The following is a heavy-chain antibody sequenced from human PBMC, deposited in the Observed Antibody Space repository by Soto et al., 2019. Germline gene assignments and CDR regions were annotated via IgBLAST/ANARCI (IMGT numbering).Heavy chain of an antibody. CDR1: GFTFSSYG. V-gene: IGHV3-33*01. CDR3: ARDRSSYGDYAGGYFDY. J-gene: IGHJ4*02. D-gene: IGHD4-17*01. CDR2: IWYDGSNK. Sequence: QVQLVESGGGVVQPGRSLRLSCAASGFTFSSYGMHWVRQAPGKGLEWVAVIWYDGSNKYYADSVKGRFTISRDNSKNTLYLQMNSLRAEDTAVYYCARDRSSYGDYAGGYFDYWGQGTLVTVSS.